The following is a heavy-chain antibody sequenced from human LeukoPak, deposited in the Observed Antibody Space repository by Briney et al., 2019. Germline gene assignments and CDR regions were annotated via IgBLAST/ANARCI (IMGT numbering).Heavy chain of an antibody. CDR3: ARDLRAYDFRSRGAFDI. J-gene: IGHJ3*02. CDR1: GGSIRSDGYY. D-gene: IGHD5-12*01. V-gene: IGHV4-31*03. Sequence: SETLSLTCTVSGGSIRSDGYYWTWIRQHPGKGLEWVGYIFHTGTTYYNPSLQSRVTISVDTSKNQFSLKLNFVTAADTAVYHCARDLRAYDFRSRGAFDIRGPGTMVAVSS. CDR2: IFHTGTT.